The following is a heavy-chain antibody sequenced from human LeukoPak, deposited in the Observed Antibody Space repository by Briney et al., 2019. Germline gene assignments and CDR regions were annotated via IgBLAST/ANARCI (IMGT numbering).Heavy chain of an antibody. CDR1: GFTFSSYS. J-gene: IGHJ4*02. CDR3: ARDSHSGSLFDY. Sequence: GGSLRLSCAASGFTFSSYSMTWVRQAPGKGLEWVSSISSSSSYIYYADSVKGRFTISRDNAKNSLYLQMNSLRAEDTAVYYCARDSHSGSLFDYWGQGTLVTVSS. CDR2: ISSSSSYI. V-gene: IGHV3-21*01. D-gene: IGHD1-26*01.